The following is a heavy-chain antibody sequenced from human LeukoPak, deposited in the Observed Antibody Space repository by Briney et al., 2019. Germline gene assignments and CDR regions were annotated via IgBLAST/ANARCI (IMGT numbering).Heavy chain of an antibody. CDR3: ARDENSSNYFDY. Sequence: ASVKVSCKASGGTFSSYAISWVRQAPGQGLEWMGGIIPIFGTANYEQKFQGRVTITADESTSTAYMELSSLRSEDTAVYYCARDENSSNYFDYWGQGTLVTVSS. CDR2: IIPIFGTA. J-gene: IGHJ4*02. CDR1: GGTFSSYA. D-gene: IGHD2-2*01. V-gene: IGHV1-69*13.